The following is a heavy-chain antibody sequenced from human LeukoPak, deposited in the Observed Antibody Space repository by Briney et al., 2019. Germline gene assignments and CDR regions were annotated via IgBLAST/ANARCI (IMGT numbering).Heavy chain of an antibody. CDR1: GGSFSGYY. D-gene: IGHD6-13*01. CDR2: INHSGST. CDR3: AREDSSSWYVGFDY. J-gene: IGHJ4*02. Sequence: SETLSLTCAVYGGSFSGYYWSWIRQPPGKGLEWIGEINHSGSTNYNPSIKSRVTISVDTSKNQFSLKLSSVTAADTAVYYCAREDSSSWYVGFDYWGQGTLVTVSS. V-gene: IGHV4-34*01.